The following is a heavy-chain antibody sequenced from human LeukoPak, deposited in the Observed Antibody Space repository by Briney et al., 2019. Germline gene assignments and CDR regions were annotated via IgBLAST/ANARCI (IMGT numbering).Heavy chain of an antibody. D-gene: IGHD3-9*01. CDR3: ARGDYDTLTGYYMTDFDY. Sequence: PGGSLRLSCAASGFTFSSYSMNLVRQAPGKGLEWVSSISSSSYIYYADSVKGRFTISRDNVKNSLYLQMNSLRAEDTAVYYCARGDYDTLTGYYMTDFDYWGQGTLVTVSS. J-gene: IGHJ4*02. CDR2: ISSSSYI. CDR1: GFTFSSYS. V-gene: IGHV3-21*01.